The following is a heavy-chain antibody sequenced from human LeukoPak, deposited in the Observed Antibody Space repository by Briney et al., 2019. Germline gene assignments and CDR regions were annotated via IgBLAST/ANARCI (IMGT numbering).Heavy chain of an antibody. Sequence: GGSLRLSCAASGFTFSSYAMSWVRQAPGKGLEWVSAISGSGGSTYYADSVKGRFTISRDNSKNTLYLQMNSLRAEDTAVYYCGKILDTAMVKDWFDPWGQGTLVTVSS. CDR2: ISGSGGST. V-gene: IGHV3-23*01. D-gene: IGHD5-18*01. CDR1: GFTFSSYA. CDR3: GKILDTAMVKDWFDP. J-gene: IGHJ5*02.